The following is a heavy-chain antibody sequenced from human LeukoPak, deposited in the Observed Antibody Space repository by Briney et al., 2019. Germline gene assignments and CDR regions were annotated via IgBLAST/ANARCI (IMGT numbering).Heavy chain of an antibody. CDR1: GFXLSSYT. V-gene: IGHV3-21*01. D-gene: IGHD4-23*01. CDR3: ATSVGIHWFDP. CDR2: ISSSSSYI. J-gene: IGHJ5*02. Sequence: GGSLRLSCAASGFXLSSYTINWVRQAPGKGLEWVSSISSSSSYIYYADSVKGRFTISRDNAKNTVYLQMNSLRADDTAVYYCATSVGIHWFDPWGQGTLVTVSS.